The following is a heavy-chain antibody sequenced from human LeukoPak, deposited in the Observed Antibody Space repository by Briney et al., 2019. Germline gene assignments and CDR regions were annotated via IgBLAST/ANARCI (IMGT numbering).Heavy chain of an antibody. D-gene: IGHD3-9*01. Sequence: PGESLRLSCAASGFSFSSYGMHWVRQAPGKGLEWVAIISYDGSDKYYADSVKGRFTISRDNSKNTLYLQMNSLRAEDTAVYYCAKGCTLFWLKDAFDVWGRGTMVTVSS. V-gene: IGHV3-30*18. CDR3: AKGCTLFWLKDAFDV. J-gene: IGHJ3*01. CDR1: GFSFSSYG. CDR2: ISYDGSDK.